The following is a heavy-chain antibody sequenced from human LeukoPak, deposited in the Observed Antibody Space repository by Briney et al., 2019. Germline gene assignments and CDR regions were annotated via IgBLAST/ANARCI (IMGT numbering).Heavy chain of an antibody. Sequence: PSETLSLTCTVSGGSISSSSYYWGWIRQPPGKGLEWIGSIYYSGSTYYNPSLKSRVTISVDTSKNQFSLKLSSVTAADTAVYYCARPSMVRGGPHYYYYYGMDVWGQGTTVTVSS. CDR2: IYYSGST. D-gene: IGHD3-10*01. J-gene: IGHJ6*02. V-gene: IGHV4-39*01. CDR3: ARPSMVRGGPHYYYYYGMDV. CDR1: GGSISSSSYY.